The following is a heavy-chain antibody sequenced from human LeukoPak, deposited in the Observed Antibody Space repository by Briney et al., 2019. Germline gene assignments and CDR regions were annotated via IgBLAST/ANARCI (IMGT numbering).Heavy chain of an antibody. Sequence: PGGSLRLSCAASGFTFSSYGMHWVRQAPGKGLEWVAVTSYDGSNKYYADSVKGRFTISRDNSKNTLYLQMNSLRAEDTAVYYCAQASHYDSSGYHSPDQNWFDPWGQGTLVTVSS. D-gene: IGHD3-22*01. J-gene: IGHJ5*02. V-gene: IGHV3-30*18. CDR1: GFTFSSYG. CDR2: TSYDGSNK. CDR3: AQASHYDSSGYHSPDQNWFDP.